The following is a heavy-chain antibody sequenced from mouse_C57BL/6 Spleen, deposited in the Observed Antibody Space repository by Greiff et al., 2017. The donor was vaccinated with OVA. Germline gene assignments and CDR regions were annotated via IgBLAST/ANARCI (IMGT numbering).Heavy chain of an antibody. CDR1: GFSFTSYG. Sequence: QVQLKQSGPGLVQPSQSLSITCTVSGFSFTSYGVHWVRQSPGKGLEWLGVIWSGGSTDYNAAFISRLSISKDNSKSQVFFKMNSLQADDTAIYYCARNPFYDYDGGFAYWGQGTLVTVSA. CDR2: IWSGGST. D-gene: IGHD2-4*01. J-gene: IGHJ3*01. V-gene: IGHV2-2*01. CDR3: ARNPFYDYDGGFAY.